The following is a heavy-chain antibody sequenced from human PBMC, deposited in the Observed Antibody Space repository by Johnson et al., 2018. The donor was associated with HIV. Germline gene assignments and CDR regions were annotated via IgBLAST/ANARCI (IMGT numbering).Heavy chain of an antibody. CDR1: GFTFDDYA. CDR3: ASTHLLGAADGNDAFDI. CDR2: VYSGGST. J-gene: IGHJ3*02. V-gene: IGHV3-23*03. Sequence: EVQVLESGGGLVQPGRSLRLSCAASGFTFDDYAMHWVRQAPEMGLVWVSIVYSGGSTYYTDSVKGRFTISRDNSKNTLYLQMNSLRVEDTAVYYCASTHLLGAADGNDAFDIWGRGTMVTVSS. D-gene: IGHD6-13*01.